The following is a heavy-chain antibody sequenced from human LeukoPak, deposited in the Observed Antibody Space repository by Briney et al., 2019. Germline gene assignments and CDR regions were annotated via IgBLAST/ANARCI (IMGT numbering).Heavy chain of an antibody. CDR1: GGTFSSYA. CDR3: ARDVRLSTAMVIWFDP. J-gene: IGHJ5*02. CDR2: IIPIFGTA. D-gene: IGHD5-18*01. Sequence: SVKVSCKASGGTFSSYAISWVRQAPGQGFEWMGGIIPIFGTANYAQKFQGRVTITADESTSTAYMELSSLRSEDTAVYYCARDVRLSTAMVIWFDPWGQGTLVTVSS. V-gene: IGHV1-69*13.